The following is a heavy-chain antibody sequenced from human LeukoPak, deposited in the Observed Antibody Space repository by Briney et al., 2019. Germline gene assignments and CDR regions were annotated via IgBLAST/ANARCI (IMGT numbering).Heavy chain of an antibody. CDR3: ARERGSSGWYQEDYFDY. CDR2: MNPNSGNT. CDR1: GYTFTSYD. Sequence: ASVKVSCKASGYTFTSYDINWVRQATGQGLEWMGWMNPNSGNTGYAQKFQGRVTITRNTSISTAYMELSSLRSDDTAVYYCARERGSSGWYQEDYFDYWGQGTLVTVSS. J-gene: IGHJ4*02. V-gene: IGHV1-8*03. D-gene: IGHD6-19*01.